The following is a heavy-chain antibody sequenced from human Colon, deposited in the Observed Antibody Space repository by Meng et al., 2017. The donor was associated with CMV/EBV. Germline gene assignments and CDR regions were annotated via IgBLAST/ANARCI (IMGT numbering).Heavy chain of an antibody. D-gene: IGHD6-19*01. Sequence: ASVKVSCKASGYTGYYIHWVRQAPGQGLEWMGWFNRDSDSTRYAQKFQGRVTITGDTSINTVYMELNSLRSDDTAVYYCARAVADTYGMDVWGQGTTVTVSS. J-gene: IGHJ6*02. CDR1: GYTGYY. CDR2: FNRDSDST. CDR3: ARAVADTYGMDV. V-gene: IGHV1-2*02.